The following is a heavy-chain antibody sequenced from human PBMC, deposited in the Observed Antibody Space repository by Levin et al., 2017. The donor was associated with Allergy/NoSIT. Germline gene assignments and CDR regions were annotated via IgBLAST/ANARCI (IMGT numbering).Heavy chain of an antibody. D-gene: IGHD6-19*01. V-gene: IGHV4-34*01. Sequence: SETLSLTCAVYGGSFSGYYWSWIRQPPGKGLEWIGEINHSGSTNYNPSLKSRVTISVDTSKNQFSLKLSSVTAADTAVYYCVRAEYSSGRPDYWGQGTLVTVSS. CDR1: GGSFSGYY. CDR2: INHSGST. J-gene: IGHJ4*02. CDR3: VRAEYSSGRPDY.